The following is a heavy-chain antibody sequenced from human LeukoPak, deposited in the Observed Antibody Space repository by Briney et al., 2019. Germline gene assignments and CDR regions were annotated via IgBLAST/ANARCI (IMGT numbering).Heavy chain of an antibody. J-gene: IGHJ6*02. CDR3: ARLPLLVGSYYQNYYYGMDV. CDR2: ISSSGSTI. Sequence: PGGSLRLSCAASGFTFSGYYMSWIRQAPGKGLEWVSYISSSGSTIYYADSVKGRFTISRDNAKNSLYLQMNSLRAEDTAVYYCARLPLLVGSYYQNYYYGMDVWGQGTTATVSS. D-gene: IGHD1-26*01. V-gene: IGHV3-11*01. CDR1: GFTFSGYY.